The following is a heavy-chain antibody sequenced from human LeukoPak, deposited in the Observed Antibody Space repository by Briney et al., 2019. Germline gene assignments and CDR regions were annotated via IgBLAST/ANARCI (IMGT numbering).Heavy chain of an antibody. CDR3: ARDMHYYDSSGYYYYFGY. D-gene: IGHD3-22*01. CDR2: IKQIGGEK. J-gene: IGHJ4*02. Sequence: GGSLRLSCAASGFTFGNHWMSWVRQAPGKGLEWVANIKQIGGEKYYVDSVKGRFTISRDNAKNSLYLQMNSLRAEDTAVYYCARDMHYYDSSGYYYYFGYWGQGALVTVSS. CDR1: GFTFGNHW. V-gene: IGHV3-7*01.